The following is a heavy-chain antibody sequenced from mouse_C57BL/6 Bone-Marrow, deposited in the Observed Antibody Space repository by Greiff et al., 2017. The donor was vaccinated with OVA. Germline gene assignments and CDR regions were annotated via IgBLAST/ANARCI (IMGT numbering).Heavy chain of an antibody. CDR2: ISSGSSTI. Sequence: EVKLVESGGGLVKPGGSLKLSCAASGFTFSDYGMHWVRQAPEKGLEWVAYISSGSSTIYYEDTVKGRFTISRDNATNTLFLQLTSLRSEDTAMYYCARLGRLLAMDYWGQGTSVTVSS. CDR3: ARLGRLLAMDY. J-gene: IGHJ4*01. D-gene: IGHD2-13*01. CDR1: GFTFSDYG. V-gene: IGHV5-17*01.